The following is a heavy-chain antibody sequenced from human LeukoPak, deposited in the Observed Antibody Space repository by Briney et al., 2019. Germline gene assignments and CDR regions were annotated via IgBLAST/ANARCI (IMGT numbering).Heavy chain of an antibody. CDR3: AKANGGYSSSWYQSQLGY. Sequence: PGGSLRLSCAASGFTFDDYAMHWVRQAPGKGLEWVSLISWDGGSTYYADSVKGRFTISRDNSKNSLYLQMNSLRAEDTALYYCAKANGGYSSSWYQSQLGYWGQGTLVTVSS. D-gene: IGHD6-13*01. V-gene: IGHV3-43D*04. CDR1: GFTFDDYA. J-gene: IGHJ4*02. CDR2: ISWDGGST.